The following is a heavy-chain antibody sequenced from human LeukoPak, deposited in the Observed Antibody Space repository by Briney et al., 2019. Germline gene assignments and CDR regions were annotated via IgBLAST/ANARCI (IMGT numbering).Heavy chain of an antibody. CDR3: AKGFYCSSSTCLDY. V-gene: IGHV3-21*04. J-gene: IGHJ4*02. CDR1: GFNFKSYS. Sequence: GGSLRLSCAASGFNFKSYSMNWVRQAPGKGLEWVSSISSSSSYIYYADSVKGRFTISRDNSKNTLYLQMNSLRAEDTAVYYCAKGFYCSSSTCLDYWGQGTLVTVSS. D-gene: IGHD2-2*01. CDR2: ISSSSSYI.